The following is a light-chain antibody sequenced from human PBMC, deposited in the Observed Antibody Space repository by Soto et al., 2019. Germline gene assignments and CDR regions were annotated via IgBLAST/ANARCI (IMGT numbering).Light chain of an antibody. Sequence: EIVMTQSPATLSVSPWERATLSCRASQSVSSNLAWYQQKPGQAPRLLLYGASTRATGIPGRFSGSGSGTEFTLTISSLQSEDFAVYYCQQHNDWPSFGQGTKLEIK. V-gene: IGKV3-15*01. CDR2: GAS. CDR3: QQHNDWPS. CDR1: QSVSSN. J-gene: IGKJ2*01.